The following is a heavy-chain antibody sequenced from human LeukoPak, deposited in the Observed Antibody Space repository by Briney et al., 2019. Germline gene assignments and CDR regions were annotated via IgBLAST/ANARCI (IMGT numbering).Heavy chain of an antibody. J-gene: IGHJ4*02. Sequence: GGSLRLSCAASGFTFSSYAMHWVRQAPGKGLEWMAVISYDGFNKYYADSVKGRFTISRDNSKNTLYLQMNSLRAEDTAVYYCARSTRMVATIDYWGQGTLVTVSS. CDR3: ARSTRMVATIDY. V-gene: IGHV3-30*04. D-gene: IGHD5-12*01. CDR1: GFTFSSYA. CDR2: ISYDGFNK.